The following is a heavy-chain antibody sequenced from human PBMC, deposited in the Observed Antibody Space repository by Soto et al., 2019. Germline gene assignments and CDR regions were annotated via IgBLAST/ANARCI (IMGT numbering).Heavy chain of an antibody. CDR1: GFTFSNAW. CDR2: IKSKTDGGTT. D-gene: IGHD1-7*01. CDR3: TSGTNWNYEGYYYYYGMDV. J-gene: IGHJ6*02. V-gene: IGHV3-15*07. Sequence: GGSLRLSCAASGFTFSNAWMNWVRQAPGKGLEWVSRIKSKTDGGTTDYAAPVKGRFTISRDDSKNTLYLQMNSLKTEDTAVYYCTSGTNWNYEGYYYYYGMDVWGQGTTVTVSS.